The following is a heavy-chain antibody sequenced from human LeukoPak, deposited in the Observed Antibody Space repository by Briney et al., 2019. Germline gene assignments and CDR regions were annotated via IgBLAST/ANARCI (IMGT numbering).Heavy chain of an antibody. J-gene: IGHJ6*02. CDR3: ARDREYSSGWYSGYYGMDV. Sequence: GRSLRLSCAASGFTFSSYGMHWVRQAPGKGLEWVAVISYDGSNKYYADSVKGRFTISRDNSKNTLYLQMNSLRAEDTAVYYCARDREYSSGWYSGYYGMDVWGQGTTVTVSS. V-gene: IGHV3-30*03. CDR1: GFTFSSYG. D-gene: IGHD6-19*01. CDR2: ISYDGSNK.